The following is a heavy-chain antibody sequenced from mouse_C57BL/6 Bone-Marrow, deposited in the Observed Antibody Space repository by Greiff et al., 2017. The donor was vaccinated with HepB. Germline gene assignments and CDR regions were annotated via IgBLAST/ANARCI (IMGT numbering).Heavy chain of an antibody. CDR1: GYTFTSYW. Sequence: VQLQQPGAELVKPGASVKMSCKASGYTFTSYWITWVKQRPGQGLEWIGDIYPGSGSTNYNEKFKSKATLTVDTSSSTAYMQRSSLTSEDSAVYYCAIEGNLLRWYFDYWGQGTTLTVSS. D-gene: IGHD2-1*01. CDR3: AIEGNLLRWYFDY. CDR2: IYPGSGST. J-gene: IGHJ2*01. V-gene: IGHV1-55*01.